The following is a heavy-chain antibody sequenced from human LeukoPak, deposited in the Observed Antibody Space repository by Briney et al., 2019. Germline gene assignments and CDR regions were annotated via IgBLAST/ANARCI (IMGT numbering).Heavy chain of an antibody. CDR3: ARRRRIYGDYFVRAFDI. CDR2: IYTSGST. V-gene: IGHV4-61*02. Sequence: SETLSLTRTASGGSISSGSYYWSWIRQPAGKGLEWIGRIYTSGSTNYNPSLKSRVTISLDTSKNQFSLNVSSVTAADTSVYYCARRRRIYGDYFVRAFDIWGQGTMVTVSS. D-gene: IGHD4-17*01. J-gene: IGHJ3*02. CDR1: GGSISSGSYY.